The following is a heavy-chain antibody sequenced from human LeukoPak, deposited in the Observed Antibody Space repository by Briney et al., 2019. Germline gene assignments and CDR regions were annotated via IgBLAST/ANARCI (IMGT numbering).Heavy chain of an antibody. D-gene: IGHD3-22*01. CDR3: ARRNYYDCSGSPTAFDI. CDR2: ISYDGSNK. CDR1: GFTFSSYG. Sequence: GGSLRLSCAASGFTFSSYGMHWVRQAPGKGLEWVAVISYDGSNKYYADSVKGRFTISRDNSKNTLYLQMNSLRAEDTAVYYCARRNYYDCSGSPTAFDIWGQGTMVTVSS. V-gene: IGHV3-30*03. J-gene: IGHJ3*02.